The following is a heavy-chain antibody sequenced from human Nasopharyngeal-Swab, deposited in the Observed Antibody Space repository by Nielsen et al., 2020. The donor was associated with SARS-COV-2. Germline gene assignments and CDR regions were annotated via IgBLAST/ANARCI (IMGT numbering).Heavy chain of an antibody. Sequence: GGSLRLSCAASGFTFDDYGMSWVRQAQGKGLEWVSGINWNGGSTGYADSVKGRFTISRDNAKNSLYLQMNSLRAEDTALYHCASFDILTGYLDYWGQGTLVTVSS. CDR2: INWNGGST. CDR3: ASFDILTGYLDY. D-gene: IGHD3-9*01. J-gene: IGHJ4*02. CDR1: GFTFDDYG. V-gene: IGHV3-20*01.